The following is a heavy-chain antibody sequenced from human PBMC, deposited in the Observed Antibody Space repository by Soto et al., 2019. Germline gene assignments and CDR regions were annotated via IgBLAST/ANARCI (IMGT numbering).Heavy chain of an antibody. CDR2: ISGSGGST. CDR1: GFTFSSYA. CDR3: AKEFAPPYGDYLYYFYY. Sequence: EVQLLESGGGLVQPGGSLRLSCAASGFTFSSYAMSWVRQAPGKGLEWVSAISGSGGSTYYADSVKGRFTISRDNSKNTLYLQMNSLRAEDTAVYYCAKEFAPPYGDYLYYFYYWGQGTLVTVSS. D-gene: IGHD4-17*01. J-gene: IGHJ4*02. V-gene: IGHV3-23*01.